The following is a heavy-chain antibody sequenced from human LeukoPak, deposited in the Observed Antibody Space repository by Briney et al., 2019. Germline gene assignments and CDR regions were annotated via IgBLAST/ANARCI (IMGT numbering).Heavy chain of an antibody. J-gene: IGHJ5*02. V-gene: IGHV3-73*01. CDR2: IRSEAKSYAT. CDR1: GFIFSDSN. CDR3: ARDQVSSGGDNWFDP. D-gene: IGHD6-19*01. Sequence: GGSLRLSCAASGFIFSDSNMHWVRQASGKGLEWVGQIRSEAKSYATAYAASVKGRFTISRDDSKNTAYLQMNSLQTEDTAVYYCARDQVSSGGDNWFDPWGQGTLVTVSS.